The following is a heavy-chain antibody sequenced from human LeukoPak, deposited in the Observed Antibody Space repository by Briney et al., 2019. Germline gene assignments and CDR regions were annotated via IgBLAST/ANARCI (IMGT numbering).Heavy chain of an antibody. D-gene: IGHD3-22*01. CDR1: GYTFTGYY. V-gene: IGHV1-2*02. CDR3: ARETVNYYDSSGYPWYNRFDP. J-gene: IGHJ5*02. CDR2: INPNSGGT. Sequence: ASVKVSCKASGYTFTGYYMHWVRQAPGQGLEWMGWINPNSGGTNYAQKFQGRVTMTRDTSISTAYMELSRLRSDDTAVYYCARETVNYYDSSGYPWYNRFDPWGQGTLVTVSS.